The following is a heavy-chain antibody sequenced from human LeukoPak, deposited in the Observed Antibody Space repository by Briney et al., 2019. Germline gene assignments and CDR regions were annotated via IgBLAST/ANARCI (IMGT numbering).Heavy chain of an antibody. D-gene: IGHD4-17*01. Sequence: SVKVSCKASGGTFSSSAISSVRQAPGQGLEWMGRIIPILGIANYAQKFQGRVTITADKSTSTAYMELSSLRSEDTAVYYCARDAGIYGYYNNSDYWGQGTLVTVSS. CDR2: IIPILGIA. CDR3: ARDAGIYGYYNNSDY. J-gene: IGHJ4*02. CDR1: GGTFSSSA. V-gene: IGHV1-69*04.